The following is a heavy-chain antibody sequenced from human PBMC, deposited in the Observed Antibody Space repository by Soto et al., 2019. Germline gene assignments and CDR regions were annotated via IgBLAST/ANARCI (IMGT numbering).Heavy chain of an antibody. CDR1: GFTFSSYS. CDR3: AKPNSDSLSYGSFNS. D-gene: IGHD3-22*01. V-gene: IGHV3-23*01. J-gene: IGHJ4*02. CDR2: IIGGGGST. Sequence: GGSLRLSCAASGFTFSSYSMNWVRQAPGKGLEWISGIIGGGGSTYYADSVKGRFTISRDNSKNTMYLQMNSLRAEDTALYYCAKPNSDSLSYGSFNSWGQGTLVTVS.